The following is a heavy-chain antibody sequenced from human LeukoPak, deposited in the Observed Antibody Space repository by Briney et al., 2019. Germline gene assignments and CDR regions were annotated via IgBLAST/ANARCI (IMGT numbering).Heavy chain of an antibody. CDR2: IYYSGST. CDR3: ARVRIAARSPYFDY. D-gene: IGHD6-13*01. V-gene: IGHV4-59*08. J-gene: IGHJ4*02. CDR1: GGSISSYY. Sequence: SETLSLTCTVSGGSISSYYWSWIRQPPGKGLEWIGYIYYSGSTNYNPSLKSRVTISVDTSKNQFSLKLSSVAAADTAVYYCARVRIAARSPYFDYWGQGTLVTVSS.